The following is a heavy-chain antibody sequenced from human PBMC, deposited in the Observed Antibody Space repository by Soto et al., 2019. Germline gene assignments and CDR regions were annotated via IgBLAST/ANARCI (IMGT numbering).Heavy chain of an antibody. V-gene: IGHV4-4*02. CDR1: GAPITTTKW. D-gene: IGHD3-16*01. CDR2: LSRGDER. CDR3: ATKTISYTWGV. J-gene: IGHJ6*02. Sequence: QVQLQESGPGLVKPSETLSLTCTVSGAPITTTKWWAWVRLPPGKGLEWIGELSRGDERSSNPSLEGRFTMSLDKSNNPFSLKLTSVTAADTAIYYCATKTISYTWGVWGRGTSVTVSS.